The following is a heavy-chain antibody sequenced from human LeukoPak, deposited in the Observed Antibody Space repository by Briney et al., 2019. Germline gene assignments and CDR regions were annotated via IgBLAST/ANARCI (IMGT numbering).Heavy chain of an antibody. CDR1: GYTFTGYY. D-gene: IGHD6-6*01. V-gene: IGHV1-2*02. CDR2: INSNSGGT. J-gene: IGHJ6*03. Sequence: GASVKVSCKASGYTFTGYYIHWVRQAPGQGPEWMGWINSNSGGTNYAQKFQGRVTMTRDTSTTTAYMELNRLRSDDTAVYYCARVRRPEYSSSSYYYYMDVWGKGTTVTVSS. CDR3: ARVRRPEYSSSSYYYYMDV.